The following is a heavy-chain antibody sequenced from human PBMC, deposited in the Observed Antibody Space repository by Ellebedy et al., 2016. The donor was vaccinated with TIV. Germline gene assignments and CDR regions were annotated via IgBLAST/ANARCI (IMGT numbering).Heavy chain of an antibody. CDR1: GFNVSNNY. CDR3: ARVDYNVGTDY. V-gene: IGHV3-53*01. J-gene: IGHJ4*02. CDR2: IYSGGST. Sequence: GESLKISCGVSGFNVSNNYMSWVRQAPGKGLECVPVIYSGGSTHYANSVKGRFTISRDNSKNTVDLQMNSLRAEDTAVYYCARVDYNVGTDYWGQGTLVTVSS. D-gene: IGHD4-11*01.